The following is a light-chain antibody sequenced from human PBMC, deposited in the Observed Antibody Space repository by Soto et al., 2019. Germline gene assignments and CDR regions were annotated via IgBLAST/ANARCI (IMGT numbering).Light chain of an antibody. V-gene: IGLV2-14*01. Sequence: QSALTQPASVSGSPGQSITISCTGTSSDVGAYNYVSWYQHHPDKAPKVIIYEVSKRPSGVSNRFSGYKTGNTASLSISGLQPEDEADYTCNSYTVSNTVIFGGGTKLTVL. CDR3: NSYTVSNTVI. CDR2: EVS. CDR1: SSDVGAYNY. J-gene: IGLJ2*01.